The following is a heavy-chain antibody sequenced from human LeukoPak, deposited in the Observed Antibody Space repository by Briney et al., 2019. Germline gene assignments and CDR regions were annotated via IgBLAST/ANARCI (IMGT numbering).Heavy chain of an antibody. J-gene: IGHJ4*02. CDR1: GGSFSGYY. CDR3: ARRSSSWYGHFDY. Sequence: SETLSLTCAVYGGSFSGYYWSWIRQPPGKGLNGIGEINHSGSTNYNPSLKSRVTISVDTSKNQFSLKLSSVTAADTAVYYCARRSSSWYGHFDYWGQGTLVTVSS. D-gene: IGHD6-13*01. V-gene: IGHV4-34*01. CDR2: INHSGST.